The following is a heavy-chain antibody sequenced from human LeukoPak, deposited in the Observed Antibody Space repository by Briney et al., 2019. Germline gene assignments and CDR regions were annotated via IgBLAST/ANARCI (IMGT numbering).Heavy chain of an antibody. CDR1: GITVSTFW. Sequence: GGSLRLSCAASGITVSTFWMHWVRQAPGEGLVWVSRINTDGSVTNYADSVEGRFTISRDNAKNMLYQQMNDLRAEYTAVYYCVTDRYSDSAFGDWGQGTLVTVSS. CDR3: VTDRYSDSAFGD. V-gene: IGHV3-74*01. D-gene: IGHD1-26*01. CDR2: INTDGSVT. J-gene: IGHJ4*02.